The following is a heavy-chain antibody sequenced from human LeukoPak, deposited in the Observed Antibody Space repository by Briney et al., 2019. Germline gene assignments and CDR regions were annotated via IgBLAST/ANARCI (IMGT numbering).Heavy chain of an antibody. Sequence: GGSLRLSCAASGFTFSSYAMHWVRQAPGKGLEWVAVISYDGSNKYYADSVKGRFTISRDNSKNTLYLQMNSLRAEDTAVYYCARTTGYGAYGTNTNFDYWGQGTLVTVSS. CDR3: ARTTGYGAYGTNTNFDY. CDR1: GFTFSSYA. D-gene: IGHD5-12*01. V-gene: IGHV3-30-3*01. J-gene: IGHJ4*02. CDR2: ISYDGSNK.